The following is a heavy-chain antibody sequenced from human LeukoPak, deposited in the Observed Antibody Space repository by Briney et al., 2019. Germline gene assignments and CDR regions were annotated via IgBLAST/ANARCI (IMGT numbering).Heavy chain of an antibody. CDR1: GFIVSSNY. CDR3: AQEYCSSSSCYDAFDI. V-gene: IGHV4-34*08. J-gene: IGHJ3*02. CDR2: INHSGST. Sequence: GSLRLSCAASGFIVSSNYMSWVRQAPGKGLEWIREINHSGSTNYNPSLKSRVTISVDTSKKQFSLKLSSVTAADTAVYYCAQEYCSSSSCYDAFDIWSQGTMVTVSS. D-gene: IGHD2-2*01.